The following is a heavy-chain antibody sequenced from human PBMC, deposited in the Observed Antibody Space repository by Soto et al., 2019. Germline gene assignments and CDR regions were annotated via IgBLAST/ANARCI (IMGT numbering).Heavy chain of an antibody. J-gene: IGHJ4*02. CDR2: IIPIFGTA. CDR1: GGTFSSYA. Sequence: QVQLVQSGAEVKKPGSSVKVSCKASGGTFSSYAISWVRQAPGQGLEWMGGIIPIFGTANYAQKFQGRVTMTTDTSTSTAYMELRSLRSDDTAVYYCARGHYDFWSGYSDPLDYWGQGTLVTVSS. V-gene: IGHV1-69*06. D-gene: IGHD3-3*01. CDR3: ARGHYDFWSGYSDPLDY.